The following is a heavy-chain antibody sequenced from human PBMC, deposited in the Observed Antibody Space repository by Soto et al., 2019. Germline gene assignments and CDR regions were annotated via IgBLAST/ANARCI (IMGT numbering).Heavy chain of an antibody. V-gene: IGHV3-23*01. J-gene: IGHJ2*01. Sequence: EVQLLESGGGLVQPGGSLRLSCAASGFTFSSYDMTWVRQAPGKGLEWVSAISGSGGSTYYADSVKGRFTISRDNPXNXLXXQMNSLRAEDTAIYYCAKISQPIPVAGDRNWHFDLWGRGTLVTVSS. CDR3: AKISQPIPVAGDRNWHFDL. CDR1: GFTFSSYD. CDR2: ISGSGGST. D-gene: IGHD6-19*01.